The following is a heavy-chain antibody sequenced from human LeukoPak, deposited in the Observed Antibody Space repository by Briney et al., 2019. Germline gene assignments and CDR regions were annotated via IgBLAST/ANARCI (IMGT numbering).Heavy chain of an antibody. Sequence: ASVKVSCKASGGTFSSYAISWVRQAPGQGLEWMGRINPNSGGTNYAQKFQGRVTMTRDTSISTAYIELSRLRSDDTAVYYCARDWYSSSWDFDYWGQGTLVTVSS. J-gene: IGHJ4*02. CDR1: GGTFSSYA. CDR2: INPNSGGT. D-gene: IGHD6-13*01. CDR3: ARDWYSSSWDFDY. V-gene: IGHV1-2*06.